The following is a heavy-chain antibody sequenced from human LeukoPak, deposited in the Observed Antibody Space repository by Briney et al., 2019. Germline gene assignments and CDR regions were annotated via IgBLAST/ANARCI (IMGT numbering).Heavy chain of an antibody. CDR3: ARDHPVRGVMIPFDY. V-gene: IGHV3-74*01. D-gene: IGHD3-10*01. J-gene: IGHJ4*02. CDR1: GFTFTSYW. Sequence: GGSLRLSCAASGFTFTSYWMHWVRQTPGKGLWWVLRINSDGSSTRYADSVKGRFTISRDNAKNTLYLQMNSVRAEDTAVYFCARDHPVRGVMIPFDYWGQGTRVTVSS. CDR2: INSDGSST.